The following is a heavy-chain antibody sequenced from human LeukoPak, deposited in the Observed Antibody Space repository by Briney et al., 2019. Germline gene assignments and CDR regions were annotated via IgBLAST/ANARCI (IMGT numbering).Heavy chain of an antibody. Sequence: SETLSLTCAVYGGSFSGYYWSWIRQPPGKGLEWIGEINHSGSTNYNPSLKSRVTISVDTSKNQFSLKLSSVTAADTAVYYCARGRRITGITRPRTPGYNWFDPWGQGTLVTVSS. V-gene: IGHV4-34*01. CDR2: INHSGST. J-gene: IGHJ5*02. CDR3: ARGRRITGITRPRTPGYNWFDP. CDR1: GGSFSGYY. D-gene: IGHD1-7*01.